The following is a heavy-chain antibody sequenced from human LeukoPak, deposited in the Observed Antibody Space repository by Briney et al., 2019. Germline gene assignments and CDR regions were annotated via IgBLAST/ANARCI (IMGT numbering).Heavy chain of an antibody. D-gene: IGHD4-17*01. Sequence: ASVKVSCKASGYTFTSYGISWVRQAPGQGLEWMGWISAYNGNTNYAQKLQGRVTMTTDTSTSTAYMELRSLRSDDTAVYYCAGVPARPRTVTTSNWFDPWGQGTLVTVSS. CDR2: ISAYNGNT. V-gene: IGHV1-18*01. CDR3: AGVPARPRTVTTSNWFDP. J-gene: IGHJ5*02. CDR1: GYTFTSYG.